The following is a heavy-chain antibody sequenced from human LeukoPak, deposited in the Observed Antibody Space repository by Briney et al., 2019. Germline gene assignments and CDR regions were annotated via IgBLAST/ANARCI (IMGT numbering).Heavy chain of an antibody. D-gene: IGHD1-1*01. CDR3: ARADNWQSGGA. CDR2: INSDGSYT. CDR1: GFSFSNYW. Sequence: GGSLRLSCVASGFSFSNYWMYWGRQAPGKGLVWVSRINSDGSYTDYADSAKGRFTISRDNAKDTLYLQMNSLRADDTAVYHCARADNWQSGGAWGQGTLVTVSS. J-gene: IGHJ5*02. V-gene: IGHV3-74*01.